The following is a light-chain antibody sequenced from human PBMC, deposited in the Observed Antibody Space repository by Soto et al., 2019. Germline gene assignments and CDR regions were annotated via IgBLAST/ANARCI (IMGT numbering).Light chain of an antibody. CDR1: QSVSSY. Sequence: EIVLTQSPATLSLSPGERATLSCRASQSVSSYLAWYQQRPGQAPRLLIYDASNRATGIPARFSGSGSGTDFTLTIGSLEPEDFAVYYCQQRFNGPLTFGGGTKVEIK. J-gene: IGKJ4*01. CDR3: QQRFNGPLT. CDR2: DAS. V-gene: IGKV3-11*01.